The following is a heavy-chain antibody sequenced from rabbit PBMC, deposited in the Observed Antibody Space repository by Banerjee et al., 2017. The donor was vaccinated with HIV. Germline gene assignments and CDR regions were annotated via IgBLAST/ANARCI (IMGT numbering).Heavy chain of an antibody. CDR3: ARAAYSSVSGYSHFNL. D-gene: IGHD1-1*01. V-gene: IGHV1S40*01. CDR1: GFSSGSSYC. CDR2: IGTSSGNT. J-gene: IGHJ4*01. Sequence: QSLEESGGDLVKPGASLTLTGTASGFSSGSSYCLGWSRKAPGKGLELIACIGTSSGNTYYASWAKGRFTISKTSSTTVTLQMPSLTAADTATYSCARAAYSSVSGYSHFNLRGPGTLVTVS.